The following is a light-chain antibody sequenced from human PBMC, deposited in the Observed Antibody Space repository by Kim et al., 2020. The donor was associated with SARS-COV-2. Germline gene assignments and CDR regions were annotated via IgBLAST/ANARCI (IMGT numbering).Light chain of an antibody. CDR3: HQYGSSPWT. J-gene: IGKJ1*01. Sequence: SPGERATLSCGASQSVDSNYLAWYQQKPGLAPRLLIYDASIRSTGIPDRFSGSGSGTDFTLTISRLEPEDCAVYYCHQYGSSPWTFGQGTKVDIK. V-gene: IGKV3D-20*01. CDR1: QSVDSNY. CDR2: DAS.